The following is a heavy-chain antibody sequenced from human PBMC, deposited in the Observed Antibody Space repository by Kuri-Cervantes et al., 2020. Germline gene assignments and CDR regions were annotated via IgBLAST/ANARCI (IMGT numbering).Heavy chain of an antibody. D-gene: IGHD3-9*01. CDR3: ARDHRNVLRYFDWLPRLRGYYGMDV. CDR1: GDSVSSNSAA. CDR2: TYYRSKWYS. J-gene: IGHJ6*02. V-gene: IGHV6-1*01. Sequence: SQTLSLTCAISGDSVSSNSAAWNWIRQSPSRGLEWLGRTYYRSKWYSDYAVSVKSRITINPDTSKNQFSLQLNSVTPEDTAVYYCARDHRNVLRYFDWLPRLRGYYGMDVWGQGTTVTDSS.